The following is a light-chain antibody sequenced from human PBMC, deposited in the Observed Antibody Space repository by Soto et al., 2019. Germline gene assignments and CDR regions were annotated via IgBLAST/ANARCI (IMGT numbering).Light chain of an antibody. CDR3: QQYNNFRT. V-gene: IGKV3-15*01. CDR2: GAS. CDR1: QSVSSN. Sequence: EIVRTQSPATLSVSPGERATLSCRASQSVSSNLAWYQQKPGQAPRLLIYGASTRATGIPARFSGSGSGTEFTLTISSLQSEDFAVYYCQQYNNFRTFGQGTKVEIK. J-gene: IGKJ1*01.